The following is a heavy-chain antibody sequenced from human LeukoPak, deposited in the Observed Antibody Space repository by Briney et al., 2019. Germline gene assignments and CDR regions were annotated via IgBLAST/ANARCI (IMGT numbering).Heavy chain of an antibody. V-gene: IGHV4-34*01. CDR1: GGSFSGYY. CDR3: AKGNYYDRSGSSLFDH. CDR2: INHSGST. J-gene: IGHJ4*02. D-gene: IGHD3-22*01. Sequence: SETLSLTCAVYGGSFSGYYWSWIRQPPGKGLEWIGEINHSGSTNYNPSLKSRVTISVDTSKNQFSLKLSSVTAADTALYYCAKGNYYDRSGSSLFDHWGQGTLVTVSS.